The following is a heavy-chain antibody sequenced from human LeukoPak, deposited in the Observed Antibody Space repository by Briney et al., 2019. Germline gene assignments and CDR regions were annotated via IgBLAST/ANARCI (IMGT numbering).Heavy chain of an antibody. CDR2: IWWDGSNK. J-gene: IGHJ6*02. CDR3: ASTKNDSSSWSYYYYGMDV. D-gene: IGHD6-13*01. V-gene: IGHV3-33*01. CDR1: GFTFGTYG. Sequence: GGSLRLSCATSGFTFGTYGMHWVRQAPGKGLEWVAFIWWDGSNKDYADSVKGRFTISRDNSKNTLYLQMNSLRAEDTAVYYCASTKNDSSSWSYYYYGMDVWGRGTTVTVSS.